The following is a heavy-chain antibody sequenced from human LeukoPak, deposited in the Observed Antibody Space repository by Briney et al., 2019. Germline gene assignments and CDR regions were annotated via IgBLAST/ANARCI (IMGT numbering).Heavy chain of an antibody. D-gene: IGHD3-10*01. V-gene: IGHV3-7*01. J-gene: IGHJ4*02. CDR3: ARAFVGITMVRGVIGYFDY. Sequence: PGGSLRLSCAASGFTFSSYWMSWVRQAPGKGLEWVANIKQDGSEKYYVDSVKGRFTISRDNAKNSLYLQMNSLRAEDTAVYYCARAFVGITMVRGVIGYFDYWGQGTLVTVSS. CDR1: GFTFSSYW. CDR2: IKQDGSEK.